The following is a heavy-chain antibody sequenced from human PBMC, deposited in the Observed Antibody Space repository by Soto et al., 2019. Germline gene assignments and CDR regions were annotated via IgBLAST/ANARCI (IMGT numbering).Heavy chain of an antibody. J-gene: IGHJ4*02. CDR3: ARRYYDTLTGVPYYFDY. Sequence: QVTLKEAGPTLLKPTQTLTLTCTFSGFSLSTSGMGGGWIRQPPGQALEWLALIYWDDDRRHSPALQSRLTITKDTSKNEVVLTMTNMDPVETATYYCARRYYDTLTGVPYYFDYWGQGTLVTVSS. D-gene: IGHD3-9*01. CDR1: GFSLSTSGMG. V-gene: IGHV2-5*02. CDR2: IYWDDDR.